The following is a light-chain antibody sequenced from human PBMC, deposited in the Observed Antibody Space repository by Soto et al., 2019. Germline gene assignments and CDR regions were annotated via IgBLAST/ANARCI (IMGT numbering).Light chain of an antibody. J-gene: IGLJ2*01. CDR2: LEGSGNY. CDR1: SGHSSYI. CDR3: ETWGSNHRV. V-gene: IGLV4-60*02. Sequence: QLVLTQSSSASASLGSSVKLTCTLSSGHSSYIIAWHQQQPGKAPRYLMKLEGSGNYNKGSGVPDRFSGSSSGADRCLTISNLPFEDEADYYCETWGSNHRVFGGGTKLTVL.